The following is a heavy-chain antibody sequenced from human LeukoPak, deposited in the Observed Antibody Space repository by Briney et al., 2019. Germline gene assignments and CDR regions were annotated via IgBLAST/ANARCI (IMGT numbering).Heavy chain of an antibody. D-gene: IGHD5-24*01. CDR2: ISYDGSNK. CDR1: GFTFSSYA. Sequence: GGSLRLSCAASGFTFSSYAMHWVRQAPGKGLEWVAVISYDGSNKYYADSVKGRFTISRDNSKSTLYLQMNSLRAEDTAVYYCARDFNGYNSNWYFDLWGRGTLVTVSS. CDR3: ARDFNGYNSNWYFDL. J-gene: IGHJ2*01. V-gene: IGHV3-30-3*01.